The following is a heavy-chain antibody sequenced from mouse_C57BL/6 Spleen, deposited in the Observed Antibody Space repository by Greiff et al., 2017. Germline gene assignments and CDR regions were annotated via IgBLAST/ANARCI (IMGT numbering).Heavy chain of an antibody. CDR2: IYPSDSET. CDR3: ARYYYSDFDY. CDR1: GYTFTSYW. J-gene: IGHJ2*01. V-gene: IGHV1-52*01. D-gene: IGHD2-12*01. Sequence: QVQLQQPGAELVRPGSSVKLSCKASGYTFTSYWMHWVKQRPIQGLEWIGNIYPSDSETHYNQKFKDKATLTVDKSSSTAYMQLSSLTSEDSAVYYGARYYYSDFDYWGQGTTLTVSS.